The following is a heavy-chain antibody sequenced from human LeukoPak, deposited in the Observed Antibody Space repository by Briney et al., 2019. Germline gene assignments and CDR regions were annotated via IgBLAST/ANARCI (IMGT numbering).Heavy chain of an antibody. D-gene: IGHD6-13*01. CDR3: ARALYSSSLPGGY. CDR2: INPNSGGT. J-gene: IGHJ4*02. CDR1: GYTFTGYY. Sequence: ASVKVSCKVSGYTFTGYYMHWVRQAPGQGLEWMGWINPNSGGTNYAQKFQGRVTMTRDTSISTAYMELSRLRSDDTAVYYCARALYSSSLPGGYWGQGMLVTVSS. V-gene: IGHV1-2*02.